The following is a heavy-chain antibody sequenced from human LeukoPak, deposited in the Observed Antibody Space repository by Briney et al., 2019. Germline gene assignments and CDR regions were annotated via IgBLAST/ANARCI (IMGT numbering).Heavy chain of an antibody. Sequence: GGSLRLSCAVSGVTFNSYWMNWVRQAPGKGLEWVANIKQDGSEKYYVDSVKGRFTIPRDNAKNSLYLQMNSLRAEDTAVYYCAGLSSWTWSNDYWGQGTLVTVSS. CDR3: AGLSSWTWSNDY. CDR2: IKQDGSEK. J-gene: IGHJ4*02. D-gene: IGHD6-13*01. CDR1: GVTFNSYW. V-gene: IGHV3-7*01.